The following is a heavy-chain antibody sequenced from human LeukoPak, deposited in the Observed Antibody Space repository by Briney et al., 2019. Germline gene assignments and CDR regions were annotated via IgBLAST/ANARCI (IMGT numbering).Heavy chain of an antibody. CDR1: GFTFSSYG. Sequence: GGSLRLSCAASGFTFSSYGMHWVRQAPGKGLEWVAVIPYDGSNKYYADSVKGRFTISRDNSKNTLYLQMNSLRAEDTAVYYCAKGRPYPAVGSSHFDYWGQGTLVTVSS. D-gene: IGHD3-10*01. V-gene: IGHV3-30*18. CDR2: IPYDGSNK. CDR3: AKGRPYPAVGSSHFDY. J-gene: IGHJ4*02.